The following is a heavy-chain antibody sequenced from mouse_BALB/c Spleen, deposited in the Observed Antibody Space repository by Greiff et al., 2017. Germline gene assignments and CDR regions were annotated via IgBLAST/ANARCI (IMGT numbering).Heavy chain of an antibody. Sequence: QVQLKESGAELVRPGASVTLSCKASGYTFTDYEMHWVKQTPVHGLEWIGAIDPETGGTAYNQKFKGKATLTADKSSSTAYMELRSLTSEDSAVYYCTNYRYHAMDYWGQGTSVTVSS. J-gene: IGHJ4*01. CDR3: TNYRYHAMDY. CDR1: GYTFTDYE. D-gene: IGHD2-14*01. CDR2: IDPETGGT. V-gene: IGHV1-15*01.